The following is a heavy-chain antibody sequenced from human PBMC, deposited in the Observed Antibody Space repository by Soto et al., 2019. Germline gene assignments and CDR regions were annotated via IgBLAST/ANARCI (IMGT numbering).Heavy chain of an antibody. CDR1: GFTFSNYY. J-gene: IGHJ4*02. D-gene: IGHD6-19*01. V-gene: IGHV3-11*01. CDR3: ARVSASGWHVNGRDYFDS. CDR2: ISSREVTV. Sequence: PGGSLGLSCAASGFTFSNYYMTWIRQAPGKGLECLSYISSREVTVYYADSVKGRFTISRDNTKNSLYLQMTTLRDEDTAVYYCARVSASGWHVNGRDYFDSWGQGTLVTVSS.